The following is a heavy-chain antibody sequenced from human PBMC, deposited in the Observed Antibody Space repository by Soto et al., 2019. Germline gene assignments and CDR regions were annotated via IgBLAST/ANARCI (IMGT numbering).Heavy chain of an antibody. CDR2: IYYSGST. J-gene: IGHJ1*01. CDR3: ASYGDSLFQH. D-gene: IGHD4-17*01. CDR1: TDSISSDGYY. Sequence: PSETLSLTCTVSTDSISSDGYYWSWIRQHPGKGLEWIGYIYYSGSTNYNTSLKSRVTISLDTSKNQFSLTLSSVTAADTAVYYCASYGDSLFQHWGQGALVTVSS. V-gene: IGHV4-31*03.